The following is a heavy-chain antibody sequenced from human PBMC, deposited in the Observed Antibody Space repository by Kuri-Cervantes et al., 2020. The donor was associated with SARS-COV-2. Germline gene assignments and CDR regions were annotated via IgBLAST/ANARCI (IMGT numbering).Heavy chain of an antibody. CDR2: IRSKANGYAT. V-gene: IGHV3-73*01. J-gene: IGHJ6*03. CDR3: TRGTSQTYYYYYYMDV. CDR1: GFTFSGSA. D-gene: IGHD2-2*01. Sequence: GESLKISCAASGFTFSGSAMHWVRQASGKGLEWVGRIRSKANGYATAYAASVKGRFTISRDDSKNTAYLQMNSLKTEDTAVYYCTRGTSQTYYYYYYMDVWGKGTTVTVSS.